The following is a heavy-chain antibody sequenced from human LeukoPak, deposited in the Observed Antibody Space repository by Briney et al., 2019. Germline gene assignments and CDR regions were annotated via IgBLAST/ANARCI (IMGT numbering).Heavy chain of an antibody. Sequence: ASVKVSCKASGYTFTSYDINWVRQATGQVLEWMGWMNPNSGNTGYAQNLQGRVTMTRDTSINTAYMELTSLRSEDTAVYYCVRGLYWGQGTLVTVSS. CDR1: GYTFTSYD. V-gene: IGHV1-8*01. CDR2: MNPNSGNT. J-gene: IGHJ4*02. CDR3: VRGLY.